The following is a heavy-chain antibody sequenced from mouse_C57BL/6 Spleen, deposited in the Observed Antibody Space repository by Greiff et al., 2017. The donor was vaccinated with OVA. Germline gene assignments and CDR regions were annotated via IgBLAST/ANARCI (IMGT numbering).Heavy chain of an antibody. D-gene: IGHD1-1*02. CDR1: GFNITDYY. CDR2: IDPEAGDT. CDR3: TTDYYGGGWFAY. J-gene: IGHJ3*01. V-gene: IGHV14-1*01. Sequence: SGAELVRPGASVKLSCTASGFNITDYYMHWVKQRPEQGLEWIGRIDPEAGDTDYAPKFQGKATMTADTSSNTAYLQLSSLTSEDTAVDYCTTDYYGGGWFAYWGQGTLVTVSA.